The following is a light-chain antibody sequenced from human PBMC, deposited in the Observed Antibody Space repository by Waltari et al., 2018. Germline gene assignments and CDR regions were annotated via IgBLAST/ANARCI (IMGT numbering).Light chain of an antibody. V-gene: IGKV1-39*01. J-gene: IGKJ1*01. Sequence: DIQMTQSPSSLSASVGVRVTITCRASQSISSHLNWYQQKPGKAPKCLIYASSCVQSGDPSRFSGSGSGGDFTLTLSSLQPEDFATYYCQQAYSPPWTFGQGTKVEIK. CDR3: QQAYSPPWT. CDR2: ASS. CDR1: QSISSH.